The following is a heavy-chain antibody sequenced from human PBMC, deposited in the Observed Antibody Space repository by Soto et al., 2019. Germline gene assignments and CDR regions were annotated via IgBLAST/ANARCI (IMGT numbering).Heavy chain of an antibody. J-gene: IGHJ4*02. V-gene: IGHV1-69*18. CDR3: VVMGNVAVSNPRSLDY. Sequence: QVQLVQSGAEVKKPGSSVKVSCKASGATFSGYAINWVRQAPGQGLEWLGRIVPIFETLNYAERFQGRVAITVDESTTTVYMELTNLTHEDTAVYYCVVMGNVAVSNPRSLDYWGQGTQVTVSS. CDR1: GATFSGYA. D-gene: IGHD2-2*03. CDR2: IVPIFETL.